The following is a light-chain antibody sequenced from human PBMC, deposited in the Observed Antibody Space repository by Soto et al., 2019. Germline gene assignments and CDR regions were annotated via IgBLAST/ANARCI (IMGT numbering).Light chain of an antibody. CDR3: QQAYSFPIT. V-gene: IGKV1D-12*01. Sequence: DIQVTQSPSSVSASVGDRVTTTCRASQDIAAYLAWYQHKPGRALELLIRAASTLQSGVPSRFSGSGSGTDFTLTINSLQPEDFATYYCQQAYSFPITFGQGTRLEIK. CDR1: QDIAAY. CDR2: AAS. J-gene: IGKJ5*01.